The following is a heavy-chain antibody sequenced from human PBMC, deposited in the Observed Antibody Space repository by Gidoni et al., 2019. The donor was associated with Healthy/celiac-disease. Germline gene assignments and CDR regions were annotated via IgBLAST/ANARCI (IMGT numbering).Heavy chain of an antibody. J-gene: IGHJ2*01. CDR2: IYYSGST. CDR1: GGSISSSSYY. V-gene: IGHV4-39*01. CDR3: ARVGSPWLDKDWYFDL. D-gene: IGHD6-19*01. Sequence: QLQLQESGPGLVKPSETLSLTCTVSGGSISSSSYYWGWIRQPPGKGLEWIGSIYYSGSTYYNPSLKSRVTISVDTSKNQFSLKLSSVTAADTAVYYCARVGSPWLDKDWYFDLWGRGTLVTVSS.